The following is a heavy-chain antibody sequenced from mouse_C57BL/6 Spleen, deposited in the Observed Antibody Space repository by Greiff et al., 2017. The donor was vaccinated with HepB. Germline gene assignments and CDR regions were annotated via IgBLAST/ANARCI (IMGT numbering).Heavy chain of an antibody. J-gene: IGHJ2*01. V-gene: IGHV1-76*01. Sequence: QVQLQQSGAELVRPGASVKLSCKASGYTFTDYYINWVKQRPGQGLEWIARIYPGSGNTYYNEKFKGKATLTAEKSSSTAYMQLSSLTSEDSAVYFCARDGFLYYFDYWGQGTTLTVSS. CDR3: ARDGFLYYFDY. CDR1: GYTFTDYY. CDR2: IYPGSGNT.